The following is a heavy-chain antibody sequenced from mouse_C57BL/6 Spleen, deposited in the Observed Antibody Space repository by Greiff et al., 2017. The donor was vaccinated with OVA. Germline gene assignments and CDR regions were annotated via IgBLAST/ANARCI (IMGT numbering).Heavy chain of an antibody. Sequence: VQLQQSGPELVKPGASVKMSCKASGYTFTDHYMHWVKQKPGKGLEWIGEIYPGSGNTYYNEKFKGKATLTADTSSSTAYMQLSSLTSEDSAVYFCASSTVVEGYWGQGTTLTVSS. V-gene: IGHV1-83*01. CDR3: SSTVVEGY. D-gene: IGHD1-1*01. CDR2: YPGSGNTY. J-gene: IGHJ2*01. CDR1: YTFTDHYM.